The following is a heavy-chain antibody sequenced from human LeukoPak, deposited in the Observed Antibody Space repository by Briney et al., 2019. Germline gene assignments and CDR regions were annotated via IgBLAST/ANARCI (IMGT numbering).Heavy chain of an antibody. J-gene: IGHJ4*02. V-gene: IGHV3-15*01. Sequence: PGGSLRLSCAASGFTFSSYAMHWVRQAPGKGLEWVGRIKSKSDGGTIDYAAPVKGRFTISRDDSRNTLYLQMNSLKTEDTAVYYCTTRRQDGWWGQGTLVTVS. D-gene: IGHD2-15*01. CDR3: TTRRQDGW. CDR1: GFTFSSYA. CDR2: IKSKSDGGTI.